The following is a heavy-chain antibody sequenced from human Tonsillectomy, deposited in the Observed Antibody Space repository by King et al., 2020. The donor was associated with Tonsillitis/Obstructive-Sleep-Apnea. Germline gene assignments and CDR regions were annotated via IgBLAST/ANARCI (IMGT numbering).Heavy chain of an antibody. CDR3: ARDGHTTSGLHMDV. CDR1: GGSFTRYY. V-gene: IGHV4-34*01. D-gene: IGHD1-14*01. J-gene: IGHJ6*03. CDR2: IDHSGRT. Sequence: VQLQQWGTGLLKPSETLSLTCAVYGGSFTRYYWTWIRQPPGKGLEWVAEIDHSGRTNYNPSLKSRVIMSVDTSKTQFSLSLNSVTAADTAIYYCARDGHTTSGLHMDVWGTGTTVTVAS.